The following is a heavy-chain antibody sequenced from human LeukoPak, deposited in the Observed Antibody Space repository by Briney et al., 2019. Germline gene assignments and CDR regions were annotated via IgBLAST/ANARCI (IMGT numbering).Heavy chain of an antibody. CDR1: GGSFSGYY. V-gene: IGHV4-34*01. Sequence: SETLSLTCAVYGGSFSGYYWSWIRQPPGKGLEWIGEINHSGSTNYNPSLKSRVTISVDTSKNQFSLKLSSVTAADTAVYYCARGRGVRGVYFDYWGQGTLVTVSS. J-gene: IGHJ4*02. CDR2: INHSGST. CDR3: ARGRGVRGVYFDY. D-gene: IGHD3-10*01.